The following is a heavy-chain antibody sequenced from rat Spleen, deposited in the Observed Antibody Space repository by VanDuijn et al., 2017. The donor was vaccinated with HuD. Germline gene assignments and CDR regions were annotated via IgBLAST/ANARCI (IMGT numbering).Heavy chain of an antibody. J-gene: IGHJ4*01. CDR3: ARDVANYYGGTYGIMAA. CDR1: GFSLISHS. D-gene: IGHD1-12*02. V-gene: IGHV2-1*01. Sequence: QVQLKESGPDLVQPSQTLSLICTVSGFSLISHSVHWVRQPPGKGLEWMGGIWGDGSTDYNSVLKSRLTINRDTSKSQVFLKMNSLQTEDIATYYCARDVANYYGGTYGIMAAWGQGASVTVSS. CDR2: IWGDGST.